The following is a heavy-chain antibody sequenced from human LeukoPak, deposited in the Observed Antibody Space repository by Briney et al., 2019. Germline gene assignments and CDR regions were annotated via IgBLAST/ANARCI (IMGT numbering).Heavy chain of an antibody. CDR2: ISGSSATK. CDR1: GLTFSRET. CDR3: ANSIAVAGNLPNRNNYYFDY. Sequence: GGSLRLSCVVSGLTFSRETMGWVRQAPGKGLEWVSVISGSSATKKYGDSVKGRFTISRDNSENTLYLHMSGLRADDTAVYYCANSIAVAGNLPNRNNYYFDYWGQGTLVTVSS. D-gene: IGHD6-19*01. V-gene: IGHV3-23*01. J-gene: IGHJ4*02.